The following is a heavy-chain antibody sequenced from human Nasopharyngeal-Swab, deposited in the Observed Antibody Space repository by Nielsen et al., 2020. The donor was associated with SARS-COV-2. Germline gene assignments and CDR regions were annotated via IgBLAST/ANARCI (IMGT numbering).Heavy chain of an antibody. CDR2: IYYSGST. CDR3: ARGLVRSLNSYYYYMDD. V-gene: IGHV4-59*01. Sequence: SETLSLTCTVSGGSISSYYWSWIRQPPGKGLEWIGYIYYSGSTNYNPSLKSRVTISVDTSKNQFSLKLSSVTAADTAVYYCARGLVRSLNSYYYYMDDWGKGTTVTVSS. CDR1: GGSISSYY. J-gene: IGHJ6*03. D-gene: IGHD6-6*01.